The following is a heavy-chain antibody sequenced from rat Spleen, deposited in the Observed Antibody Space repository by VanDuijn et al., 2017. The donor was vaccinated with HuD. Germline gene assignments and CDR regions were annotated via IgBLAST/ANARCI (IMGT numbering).Heavy chain of an antibody. D-gene: IGHD1-11*01. Sequence: EVQLVESDGGLVQPGRSLKLSCAASGFTFSDYYMAWVRQAPTKGLEWVATISYDGSSTYYRDSVKGRFTISRDNAKSTLYLQMDSLRSEDTATYYCARPRSFDYWVQGVMVTVSS. V-gene: IGHV5-29*01. CDR3: ARPRSFDY. J-gene: IGHJ2*01. CDR2: ISYDGSST. CDR1: GFTFSDYY.